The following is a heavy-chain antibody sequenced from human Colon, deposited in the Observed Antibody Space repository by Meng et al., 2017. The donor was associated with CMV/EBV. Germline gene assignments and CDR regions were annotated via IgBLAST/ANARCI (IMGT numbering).Heavy chain of an antibody. J-gene: IGHJ3*02. CDR2: IKQDGSEK. V-gene: IGHV3-7*01. CDR1: GFIFNTYW. CDR3: VRDFGRSGSTNAFDI. Sequence: GESLKISCAASGFIFNTYWMSWVRQAPGKGLEWVANIKQDGSEKYYLDSVKGRFTISRDNAKNSLYLQMNSLRDEDSAVYYCVRDFGRSGSTNAFDIWGQGTMVTVSS. D-gene: IGHD3/OR15-3a*01.